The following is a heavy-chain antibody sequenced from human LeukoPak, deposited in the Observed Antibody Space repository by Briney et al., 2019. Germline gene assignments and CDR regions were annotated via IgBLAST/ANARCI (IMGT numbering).Heavy chain of an antibody. CDR3: ARTSSGAFDT. D-gene: IGHD6-25*01. CDR2: ISGSGGST. J-gene: IGHJ3*02. Sequence: GGSLRLSCAASGFTFNTYTMNWVRQAPGKELEWVSSISGSGGSTYHADSVKGRFTISRDNSKNTLYLQMNSLRAEDTAVYYCARTSSGAFDTWGQGTMVTVSP. CDR1: GFTFNTYT. V-gene: IGHV3-23*01.